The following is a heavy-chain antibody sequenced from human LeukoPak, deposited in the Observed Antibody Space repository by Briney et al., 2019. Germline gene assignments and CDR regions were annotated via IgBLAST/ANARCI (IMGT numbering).Heavy chain of an antibody. J-gene: IGHJ3*02. V-gene: IGHV3-64D*09. CDR2: ISSNGGST. D-gene: IGHD5-18*01. CDR3: VVSYLYAFDI. CDR1: GFTFSSYA. Sequence: GGSLRLSCAASGFTFSSYAMHWVRQAPGKGLEYVSAISSNGGSTYYADSVKGRFTISRDNYKNTLNLQMSSLRAEDTAVYYCVVSYLYAFDIWGQGTMVTVSS.